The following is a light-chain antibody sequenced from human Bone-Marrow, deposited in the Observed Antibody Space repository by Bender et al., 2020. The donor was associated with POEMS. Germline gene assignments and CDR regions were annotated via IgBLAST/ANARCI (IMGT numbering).Light chain of an antibody. V-gene: IGLV3-1*01. Sequence: SYELTQPPSLSVSPGQTANITCSGDKLGDKFVCWYQQRPGQSPLLVIYKDHKRPSGIPERFSGSKSGTSASLAISDIQSEDEGDYYCSSWDDSLSGWVFGGGTKLTVL. CDR2: KDH. CDR1: KLGDKF. J-gene: IGLJ3*02. CDR3: SSWDDSLSGWV.